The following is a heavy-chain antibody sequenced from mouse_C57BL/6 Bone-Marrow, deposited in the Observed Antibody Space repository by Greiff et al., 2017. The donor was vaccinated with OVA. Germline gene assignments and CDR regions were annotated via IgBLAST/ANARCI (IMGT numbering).Heavy chain of an antibody. V-gene: IGHV14-4*01. CDR1: GFNIKDDY. D-gene: IGHD4-1*01. J-gene: IGHJ2*01. Sequence: VQLQQSGAELVRPGASVKLSCTASGFNIKDDYTHWVKQRPEQGLEWIGWIDPENGDTEYASKFQGKATITADTSSNTAYLQLSSLTSEDTAVYYCTTLTGNYFDYWGQGTTLTVSS. CDR3: TTLTGNYFDY. CDR2: IDPENGDT.